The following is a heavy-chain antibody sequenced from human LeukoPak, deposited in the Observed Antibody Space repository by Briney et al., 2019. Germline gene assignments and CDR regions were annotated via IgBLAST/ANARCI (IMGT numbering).Heavy chain of an antibody. CDR2: INHSGST. CDR3: ASSYDYLWGSHRYTPTFDS. D-gene: IGHD3-16*02. V-gene: IGHV4-34*01. CDR1: GGSFSGYY. Sequence: KPSDTLSLTCAVYGGSFSGYYWNWIRQAPEKGLEWIGEINHSGSTNYNPSLKSRVTMSVDTSRNQFSLRLSSVTAADTAVYYCASSYDYLWGSHRYTPTFDSWGQGTLVTVSS. J-gene: IGHJ4*02.